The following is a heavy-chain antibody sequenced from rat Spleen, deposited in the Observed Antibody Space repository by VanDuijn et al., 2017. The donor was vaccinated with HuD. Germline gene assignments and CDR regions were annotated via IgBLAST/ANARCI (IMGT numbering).Heavy chain of an antibody. CDR2: ISSGGGKI. D-gene: IGHD1-11*01. V-gene: IGHV5S13*01. CDR3: TRHGGLRNWFAY. CDR1: GSTFSNYD. Sequence: EVQLVESGGGSVQPGRSLKISCVVSGSTFSNYDMAWVRQAPPKGLEWIASISSGGGKIYYRDSVKGRFTISRDDAKNTQYLQMDSLRSEDTATYYCTRHGGLRNWFAYWGQGTLVTVSS. J-gene: IGHJ3*01.